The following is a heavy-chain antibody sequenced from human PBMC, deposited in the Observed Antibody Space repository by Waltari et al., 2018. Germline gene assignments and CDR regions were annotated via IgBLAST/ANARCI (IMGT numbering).Heavy chain of an antibody. D-gene: IGHD1-26*01. V-gene: IGHV3-30*02. J-gene: IGHJ3*02. Sequence: QVQLVESGGGVVQPGGSLRLSCAASGFTFSSYGMHWVRQAPGKGLEWVAFIRYDGSNKYYADSVKGRFTISRDNSKNTLYLQMNSLRAEDTAVYYCAKDQSPPIGLGAFDIWGQGTMVTVSS. CDR2: IRYDGSNK. CDR3: AKDQSPPIGLGAFDI. CDR1: GFTFSSYG.